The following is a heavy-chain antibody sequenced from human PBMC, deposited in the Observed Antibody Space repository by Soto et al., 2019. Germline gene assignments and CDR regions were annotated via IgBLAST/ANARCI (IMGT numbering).Heavy chain of an antibody. CDR2: INHSGST. CDR3: ARNSYYDFWSGSAAKLQIGFDI. CDR1: GGSFSGYY. D-gene: IGHD3-3*01. J-gene: IGHJ3*02. V-gene: IGHV4-34*01. Sequence: SETLSLTCAVYGGSFSGYYWSWIRQPPGKGLEWIGEINHSGSTNYNPSLKSRVTISVDTSKNQFSLKLSSVTAADTAVYYCARNSYYDFWSGSAAKLQIGFDIWGQGTMVTVSS.